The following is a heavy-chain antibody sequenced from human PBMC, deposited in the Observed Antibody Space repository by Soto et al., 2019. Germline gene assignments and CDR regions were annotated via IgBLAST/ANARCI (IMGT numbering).Heavy chain of an antibody. V-gene: IGHV3-21*01. D-gene: IGHD2-15*01. CDR1: GFTFSSCT. CDR3: SGCSGGACHTNYGMDV. Sequence: EVHLVESGGGLVKPGGSLRLSCAVSGFTFSSCTMNWVRQAPGKGLEWVSSISPSTSHIYYADSVKGRFTISRDNAKNSLFLQMNSLRAEDTAVYYCSGCSGGACHTNYGMDVWGQGPTVTVSS. J-gene: IGHJ6*02. CDR2: ISPSTSHI.